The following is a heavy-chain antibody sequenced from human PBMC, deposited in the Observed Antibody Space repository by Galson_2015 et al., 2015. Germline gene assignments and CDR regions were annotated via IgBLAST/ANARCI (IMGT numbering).Heavy chain of an antibody. D-gene: IGHD2-15*01. Sequence: SLRLSCAASGFAFNTYGMHRVRQAPGKGLEWVALIRYDGSNKYYADSVKGRFTISRDNSKNTVYLQMNSLRGEDTAVYYCGRGGGSVHNCFDPWGLGSLVTVSS. CDR1: GFAFNTYG. V-gene: IGHV3-33*01. CDR2: IRYDGSNK. J-gene: IGHJ5*02. CDR3: GRGGGSVHNCFDP.